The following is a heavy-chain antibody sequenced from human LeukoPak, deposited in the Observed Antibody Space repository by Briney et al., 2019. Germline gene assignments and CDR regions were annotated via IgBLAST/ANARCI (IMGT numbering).Heavy chain of an antibody. CDR3: AREGGPTGGAQDY. CDR1: GYNFNDYY. D-gene: IGHD1-1*01. V-gene: IGHV1-46*02. CDR2: IHPDGGST. J-gene: IGHJ4*02. Sequence: ASVKVSCKASGYNFNDYYIYWVRQAPGHGLESMGYIHPDGGSTNYAQKFQGRVTMTSDMSTNTVYMELRSLRSEDTAMYYCAREGGPTGGAQDYWGQGTLVTVSS.